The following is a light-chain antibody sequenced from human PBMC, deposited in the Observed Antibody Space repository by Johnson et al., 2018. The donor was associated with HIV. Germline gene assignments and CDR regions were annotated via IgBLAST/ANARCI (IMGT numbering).Light chain of an antibody. CDR2: ENN. V-gene: IGLV1-51*02. J-gene: IGLJ1*01. Sequence: QSVLTQPPSVSAAPGQKVTISCSGSSSNIGNNYVSWYQQLPGTAPKLLIYENNKRPSGIPDLFSGSKSGTSATLGITGLQTGDEADYYCGTWDSSLSAAFFGTGTKVTVL. CDR1: SSNIGNNY. CDR3: GTWDSSLSAAF.